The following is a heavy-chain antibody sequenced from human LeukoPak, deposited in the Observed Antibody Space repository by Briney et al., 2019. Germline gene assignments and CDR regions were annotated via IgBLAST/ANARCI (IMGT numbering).Heavy chain of an antibody. D-gene: IGHD3-9*01. CDR3: ARLVSLYFDL. CDR2: IYTSGST. J-gene: IGHJ2*01. CDR1: GGSISSYY. Sequence: SETLSLTCTVSGGSISSYYWSWIRQPPGKGLEWIGYIYTSGSTNYNPSLKSRVTISVDTSKNQFSLKLSSVTAADTAVYYCARLVSLYFDLLGRGTLVTVSS. V-gene: IGHV4-4*09.